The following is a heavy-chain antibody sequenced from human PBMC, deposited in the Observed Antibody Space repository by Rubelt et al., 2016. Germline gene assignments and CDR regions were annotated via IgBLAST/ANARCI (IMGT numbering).Heavy chain of an antibody. CDR3: ARHTSESSSAAFDN. D-gene: IGHD2/OR15-2a*01. Sequence: QVQLQESGPGLVKASETLSLTCTVSGYSISSGYYWAWIRQTPGKGLEWIGTIYQSGSPYYNPSLKSRVTTSMDHSKNQIALRRASMAGADTAIDFCARHTSESSSAAFDNWGQGILVTVSS. V-gene: IGHV4-38-2*02. CDR1: GYSISSGYY. CDR2: IYQSGSP. J-gene: IGHJ4*02.